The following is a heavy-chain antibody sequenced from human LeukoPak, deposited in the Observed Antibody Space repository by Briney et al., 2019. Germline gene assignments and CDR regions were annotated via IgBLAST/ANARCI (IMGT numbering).Heavy chain of an antibody. J-gene: IGHJ5*02. D-gene: IGHD5-12*01. CDR3: ARGPIKVATIRTDWFDP. CDR2: MNPNSGNT. CDR1: GYTFTSYD. Sequence: GASVKVSCKASGYTFTSYDINWVRQATGQGLEWMGWMNPNSGNTGYAQKFQGRVTMTRDTSASTAYMELSSLRSEDTAVYYCARGPIKVATIRTDWFDPWGQGTLVTVSS. V-gene: IGHV1-8*01.